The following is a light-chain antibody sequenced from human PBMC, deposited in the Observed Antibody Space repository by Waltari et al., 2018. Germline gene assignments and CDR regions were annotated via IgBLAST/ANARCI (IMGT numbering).Light chain of an antibody. CDR1: QSVSSY. Sequence: EIVLTQSPATLSLYPGERATLSCRASQSVSSYLAWYQQKPGQAPRLPIYDASNRATGIPARFSGSGSGTDFTLTISSLEPEDFAVYYCQQRSNWPTFGQGTKLEIK. CDR3: QQRSNWPT. V-gene: IGKV3-11*01. CDR2: DAS. J-gene: IGKJ2*01.